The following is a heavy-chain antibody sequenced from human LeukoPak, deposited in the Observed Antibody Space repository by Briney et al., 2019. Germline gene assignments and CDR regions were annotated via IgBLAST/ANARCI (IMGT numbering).Heavy chain of an antibody. CDR2: ISSSSSYI. D-gene: IGHD2-15*01. J-gene: IGHJ4*02. CDR1: GFTFSSYS. Sequence: GGSLRLSCAASGFTFSSYSMNWVRQAPGKGLEWVSSISSSSSYIYYADSVKGRFTISRDNAKNSLYLQMNSLRAEDTAIYYCAREGCSGGNCYIDYWGQGTLVTVSS. CDR3: AREGCSGGNCYIDY. V-gene: IGHV3-21*01.